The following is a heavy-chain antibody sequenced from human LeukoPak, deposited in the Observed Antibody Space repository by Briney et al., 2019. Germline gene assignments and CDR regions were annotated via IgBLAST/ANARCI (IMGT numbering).Heavy chain of an antibody. CDR2: ISAYNGNT. Sequence: ASVKVSCKASGYTFTSYGISWVPQAPGQGLEWMGWISAYNGNTNYAQKLQGRVTMTTDTSTSTAYMELRSLRSDDTAVYYCAREVVVVPAAMFRLNWFDPWGQGTLVTVSS. CDR1: GYTFTSYG. D-gene: IGHD2-2*01. CDR3: AREVVVVPAAMFRLNWFDP. J-gene: IGHJ5*02. V-gene: IGHV1-18*01.